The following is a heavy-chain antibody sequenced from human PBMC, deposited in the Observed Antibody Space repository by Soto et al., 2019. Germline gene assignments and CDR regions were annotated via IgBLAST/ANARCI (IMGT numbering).Heavy chain of an antibody. D-gene: IGHD2-15*01. V-gene: IGHV3-30*03. Sequence: QVQLVESGGGVVQPGRSLRLSCAASGFPFSSYGMHWVRQAPGKGLEWVAHISYDGSNKHYTDSVKGRFTISRDNSKNMLYLQMSSLRAEDTAVYYCAGGQYYFDYCGQGTGSPSPQ. CDR1: GFPFSSYG. J-gene: IGHJ4*02. CDR3: AGGQYYFDY. CDR2: ISYDGSNK.